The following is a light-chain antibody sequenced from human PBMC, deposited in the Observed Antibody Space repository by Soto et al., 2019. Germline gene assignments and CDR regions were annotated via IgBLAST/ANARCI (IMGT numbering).Light chain of an antibody. CDR2: DVS. CDR3: SSYTSSSTPL. Sequence: QSVLTQPASVSGSPGQSITISCTGTSSDVGGYNYVSWYQQHPGKAPKLMIYDVSNRPSGVSNRFSGSKSGNTASLTISGLLAEDEADYYCSSYTSSSTPLFGGGTKLTVL. V-gene: IGLV2-14*01. J-gene: IGLJ2*01. CDR1: SSDVGGYNY.